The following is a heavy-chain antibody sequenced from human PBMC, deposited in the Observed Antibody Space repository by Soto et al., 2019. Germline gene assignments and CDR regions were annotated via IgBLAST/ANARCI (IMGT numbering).Heavy chain of an antibody. V-gene: IGHV1-18*04. CDR2: ISAYNGNT. D-gene: IGHD6-19*01. Sequence: ASLKVSCKAAGYTFTSYGISWVRQAPGQGLEWMGWISAYNGNTNYAQKLQGRVTMTTDTSTSTAYMELRSLRSDDTAVYYCARPSTRGIAVAYGMDVWGQGTTVTVSS. CDR1: GYTFTSYG. J-gene: IGHJ6*02. CDR3: ARPSTRGIAVAYGMDV.